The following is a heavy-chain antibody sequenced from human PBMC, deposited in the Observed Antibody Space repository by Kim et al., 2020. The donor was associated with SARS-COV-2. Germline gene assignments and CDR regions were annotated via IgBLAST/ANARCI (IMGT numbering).Heavy chain of an antibody. J-gene: IGHJ6*02. V-gene: IGHV3-30*07. CDR3: ARDPLVGATSYGMDV. Sequence: SVKGRFTNPSENSKNTLYLQMKSLRAEDTAVYYCARDPLVGATSYGMDVWGQGTTVTVSS. D-gene: IGHD1-26*01.